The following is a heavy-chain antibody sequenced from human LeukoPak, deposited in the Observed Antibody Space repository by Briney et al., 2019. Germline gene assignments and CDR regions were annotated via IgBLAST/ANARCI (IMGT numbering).Heavy chain of an antibody. CDR2: INPSGGST. D-gene: IGHD3-10*01. V-gene: IGHV1-46*01. CDR1: GYTFTKYY. J-gene: IGHJ4*02. CDR3: ARDKQGGLPLVRGGYFHY. Sequence: GASVKVSCNASGYTFTKYYMHWVRQAPGQGLEWMGMINPSGGSTDYAQKFQGRVTITRDTSTSTVYMELSSLRSEDTAMYYCARDKQGGLPLVRGGYFHYCGQGTLVTVSS.